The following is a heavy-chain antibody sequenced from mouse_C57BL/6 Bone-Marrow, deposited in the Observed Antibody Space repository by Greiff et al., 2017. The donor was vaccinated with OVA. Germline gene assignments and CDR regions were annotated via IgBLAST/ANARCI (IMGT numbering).Heavy chain of an antibody. V-gene: IGHV1-64*01. CDR1: GYTFTSYW. Sequence: VQLQQPGAELVKPGASVKLSCKASGYTFTSYWIHWVKQRPGQGLEWIGMIHPNSGSTNYNEKFKSKATLTVDKSSSPAYMQLSSLTSEDSAVYYCAVYYDAMDYWGQGTSVTVSS. CDR3: AVYYDAMDY. D-gene: IGHD2-1*01. J-gene: IGHJ4*01. CDR2: IHPNSGST.